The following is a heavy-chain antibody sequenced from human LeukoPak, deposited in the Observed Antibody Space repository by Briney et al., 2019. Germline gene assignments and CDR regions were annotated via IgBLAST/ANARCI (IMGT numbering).Heavy chain of an antibody. D-gene: IGHD5-18*01. V-gene: IGHV5-51*01. CDR3: ACREFYSPWPGP. Sequence: GESLKISCKGSGYSFTSYWSGWVRQTPGKGLEWMGVIYPGDSRTRYNPSFEGQVTISADKSITTAYLQWSSLKASDTAMYYCACREFYSPWPGPWGQGTLVTVSS. CDR1: GYSFTSYW. CDR2: IYPGDSRT. J-gene: IGHJ5*02.